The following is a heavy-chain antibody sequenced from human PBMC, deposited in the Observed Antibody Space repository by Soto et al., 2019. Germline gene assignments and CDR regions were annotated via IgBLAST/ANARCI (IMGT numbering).Heavy chain of an antibody. CDR3: AKGTNPYYDFWSGLNY. D-gene: IGHD3-3*01. V-gene: IGHV3-30*18. Sequence: QVQLVESGGGVVQPGRSLRLSCAASGFTFSSYGMHWVRQAPGKGLEWVAVISYDGSNKYYADSVKGRCTISRDNSKNTLYLQMNSLRAEDTAVYYCAKGTNPYYDFWSGLNYWGQGTLVTVSS. CDR2: ISYDGSNK. J-gene: IGHJ4*02. CDR1: GFTFSSYG.